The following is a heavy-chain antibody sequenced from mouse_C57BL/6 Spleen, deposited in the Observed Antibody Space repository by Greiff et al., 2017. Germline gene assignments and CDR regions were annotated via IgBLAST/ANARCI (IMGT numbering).Heavy chain of an antibody. CDR2: IRLKSDNYAT. D-gene: IGHD3-3*01. CDR1: GFTFSNYW. Sequence: EVKVEESGGGLVQPGGSMKLSCVASGFTFSNYWMNWVRQSPEKGLEWVAQIRLKSDNYATHYAESVKGRFTISRDDSKSSVYLQMNNLRAEDTGIYYCTGGTGAYWGQGTLVTVSA. CDR3: TGGTGAY. V-gene: IGHV6-3*01. J-gene: IGHJ3*01.